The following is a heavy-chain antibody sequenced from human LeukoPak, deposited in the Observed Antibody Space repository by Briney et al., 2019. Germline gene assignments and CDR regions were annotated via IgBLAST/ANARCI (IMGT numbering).Heavy chain of an antibody. CDR1: GGTFSSYA. CDR3: ARGAYCSSTSCSYWYFDL. V-gene: IGHV1-69*05. CDR2: TIPIFGTA. Sequence: SVKVSCKASGGTFSSYAISWVRQAPGQGLEWMGGTIPIFGTANYAQKFQGRVTITTDESTSTAYMELSSLRSEDTAVYYCARGAYCSSTSCSYWYFDLWGRGTLVTVSS. J-gene: IGHJ2*01. D-gene: IGHD2-2*01.